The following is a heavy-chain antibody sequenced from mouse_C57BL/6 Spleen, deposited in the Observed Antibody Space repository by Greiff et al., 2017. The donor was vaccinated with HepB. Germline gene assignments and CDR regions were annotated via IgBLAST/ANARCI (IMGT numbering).Heavy chain of an antibody. CDR3: ARHEALYYYGSSEGYFDV. CDR2: FYPGSGSI. V-gene: IGHV1-62-2*01. CDR1: GYTFTEYT. D-gene: IGHD1-1*01. J-gene: IGHJ1*03. Sequence: QVQLQQSGAELVKPGASVKLSCKASGYTFTEYTIHWVKQRSGQGLEWIGWFYPGSGSIKYNEKFKDKATLTADKSSSTVYMELSRLTSEDSAVYFCARHEALYYYGSSEGYFDVWGTGTTVTVSS.